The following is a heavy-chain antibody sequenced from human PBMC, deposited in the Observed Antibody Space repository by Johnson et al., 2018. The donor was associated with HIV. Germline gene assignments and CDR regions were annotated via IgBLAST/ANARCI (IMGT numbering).Heavy chain of an antibody. Sequence: VQLVESGGGVVQPGRSLRLSCAASGFTFSSYAMHWVRQAPGKGLEWVAVISYDGSNKYYADSVKVRFTISRDNSKNTLFLQMNSLRDEDTAVYFCAKGGVWEIPLGFGAVDFWGQGTMVSASS. CDR3: AKGGVWEIPLGFGAVDF. CDR2: ISYDGSNK. D-gene: IGHD1-26*01. V-gene: IGHV3-30*04. CDR1: GFTFSSYA. J-gene: IGHJ3*01.